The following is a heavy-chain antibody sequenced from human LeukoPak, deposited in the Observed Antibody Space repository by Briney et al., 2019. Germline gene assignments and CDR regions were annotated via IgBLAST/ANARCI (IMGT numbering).Heavy chain of an antibody. J-gene: IGHJ3*02. CDR1: GFTFSSYD. V-gene: IGHV3-13*01. Sequence: GGSLRLSCAASGFTFSSYDMHWVRQGTGKGLEWVSGIGIAGDTYYPDSVKGRFTISRENAKNSLYLQMNSLRAGDTAVYYCARALRYDSSGPTDAFDIWGQGTMVTVSS. D-gene: IGHD3-22*01. CDR2: IGIAGDT. CDR3: ARALRYDSSGPTDAFDI.